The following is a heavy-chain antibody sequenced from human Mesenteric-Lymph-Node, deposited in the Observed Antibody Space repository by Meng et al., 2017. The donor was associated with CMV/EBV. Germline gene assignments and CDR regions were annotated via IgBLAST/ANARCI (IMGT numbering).Heavy chain of an antibody. Sequence: SETLSLTCTVSGGSISSYYWSWIRQPPGKGLEWIGYIYYSGSTNYNPSLKSRVTISVDTSKNHFSLKLSSVTAADTAIYYCARLQYSTSGGWFDPWGQGTPVTVSS. J-gene: IGHJ5*02. CDR2: IYYSGST. CDR3: ARLQYSTSGGWFDP. D-gene: IGHD2/OR15-2a*01. V-gene: IGHV4-59*08. CDR1: GGSISSYY.